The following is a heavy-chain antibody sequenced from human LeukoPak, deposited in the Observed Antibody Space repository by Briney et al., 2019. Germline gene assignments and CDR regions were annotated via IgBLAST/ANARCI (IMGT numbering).Heavy chain of an antibody. Sequence: PGRSLRLSCAASGFTFSSYAMHWVRQAPGKGLEWVAVISYDGSNKYYADSVKGRFTISRDNSKNTLYLQMNSLRAEDTAVYYCARPARGQPLLLSYFDYWGQGTLVTVSS. CDR1: GFTFSSYA. CDR2: ISYDGSNK. V-gene: IGHV3-30*04. J-gene: IGHJ4*02. D-gene: IGHD2-21*02. CDR3: ARPARGQPLLLSYFDY.